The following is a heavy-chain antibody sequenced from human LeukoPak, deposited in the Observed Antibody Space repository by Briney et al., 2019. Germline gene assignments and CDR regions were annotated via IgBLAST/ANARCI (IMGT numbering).Heavy chain of an antibody. CDR2: ISAYNGNT. CDR1: GYXFTSYG. J-gene: IGHJ6*02. Sequence: KVSCXXXGYXFTSYGISWVRQAPGQGLEWMGWISAYNGNTNYAQKVQGRVTMTTDTSTSTAYMELRSLRSDDTAVYYCAREETHHVYYGMDVWGQGTMVTVSS. D-gene: IGHD1-14*01. V-gene: IGHV1-18*01. CDR3: AREETHHVYYGMDV.